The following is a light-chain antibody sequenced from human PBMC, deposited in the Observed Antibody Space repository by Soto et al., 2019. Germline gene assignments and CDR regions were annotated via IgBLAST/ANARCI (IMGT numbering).Light chain of an antibody. V-gene: IGKV3-15*01. CDR2: RAS. CDR3: LQYHNLWA. CDR1: QNIYSN. J-gene: IGKJ1*01. Sequence: IVMTQSPATLSVSPGEGVTLSCRASQNIYSNIAWYQQRPGQAPRLLIYRASTRATGVTARFSGSGSGTDFTLTISSLQSEDFTVYSCLQYHNLWAFGQGTKV.